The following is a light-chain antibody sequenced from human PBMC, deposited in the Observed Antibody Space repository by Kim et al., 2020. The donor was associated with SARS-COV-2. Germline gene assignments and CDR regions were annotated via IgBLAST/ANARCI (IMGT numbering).Light chain of an antibody. V-gene: IGKV3-11*01. J-gene: IGKJ4*01. CDR2: DAS. CDR1: QSVSSY. Sequence: EIVLTQSPATLSLSPGERATLSCRASQSVSSYLAWYQQKPGQAPRLLIYDASNRATGIPARFSGSGSGTDFTLTISSLEPEDFAVYYCQQRSNWPPGAGGTTFGGGTKLEIK. CDR3: QQRSNWPPGAGGTT.